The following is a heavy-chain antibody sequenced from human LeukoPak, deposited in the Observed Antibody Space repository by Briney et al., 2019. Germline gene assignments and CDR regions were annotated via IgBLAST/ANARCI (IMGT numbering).Heavy chain of an antibody. Sequence: ASVKVSCKASGYTFTKYVVHWVHQAPGQRPEWMGWINAGNGDTKYSQNFQDRVTITRDTSANTAYMELSSLTSEDTALYYCARDDCGDTCYPGGYWGQGTLVTVSS. CDR1: GYTFTKYV. D-gene: IGHD2-21*01. V-gene: IGHV1-3*01. CDR2: INAGNGDT. CDR3: ARDDCGDTCYPGGY. J-gene: IGHJ4*02.